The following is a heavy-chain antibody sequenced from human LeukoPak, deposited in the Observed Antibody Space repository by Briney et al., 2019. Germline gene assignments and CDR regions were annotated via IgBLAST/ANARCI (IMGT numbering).Heavy chain of an antibody. CDR1: GGSFSGYY. CDR3: ARGGRGRGIAAAGRGTLDY. D-gene: IGHD6-13*01. V-gene: IGHV4-34*01. CDR2: INHSGST. J-gene: IGHJ4*02. Sequence: PETLSLTCAVYGGSFSGYYWSWIRQPPGKGLEWIGEINHSGSTNYNPSLKSRVTISVDTSKNQFSLKLSSVTAADTAVYYCARGGRGRGIAAAGRGTLDYWGQGTLVTVSS.